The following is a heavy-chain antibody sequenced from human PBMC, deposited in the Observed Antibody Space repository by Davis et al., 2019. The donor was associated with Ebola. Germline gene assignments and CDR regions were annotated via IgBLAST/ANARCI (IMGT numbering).Heavy chain of an antibody. Sequence: MPSETLSLTCAVYGGSFSGYYWTWIRQPPGKGLEWIGEIYHSGSTNYNPSLKSRVTISVDTSKNQFSLKLSSVTAADTAVYYCARPGLQEGYFDYWGQGTLVTVSS. J-gene: IGHJ4*02. CDR1: GGSFSGYY. V-gene: IGHV4-34*01. D-gene: IGHD5-24*01. CDR3: ARPGLQEGYFDY. CDR2: IYHSGST.